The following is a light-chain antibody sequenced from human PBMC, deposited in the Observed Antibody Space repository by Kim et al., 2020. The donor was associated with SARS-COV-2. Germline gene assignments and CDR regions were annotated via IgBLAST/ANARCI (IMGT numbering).Light chain of an antibody. CDR1: RIGSKS. CDR3: QVWDTDNDHYV. J-gene: IGLJ1*01. Sequence: SYELTQPPSVSVAPGETARLTCGGNRIGSKSVHWYQQKPGQAPVLVIYYDSDRPSGIPERFSGSISGNTATLTISSVEAGDEADYYCQVWDTDNDHYVFATGTKVTVL. CDR2: YDS. V-gene: IGLV3-21*04.